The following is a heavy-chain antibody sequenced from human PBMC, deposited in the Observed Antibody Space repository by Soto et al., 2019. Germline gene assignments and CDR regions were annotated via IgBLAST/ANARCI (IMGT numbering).Heavy chain of an antibody. CDR1: SGSISSYY. CDR3: AAGPYPAGFSSRYIKWLDP. Sequence: SETLSLTCTVSSGSISSYYWSWIRQPPGKGLEWIGYIHYTGNTNLNPSLKGRVTLSIDPSWKQFSLKLRSVTAADTAVYYCAAGPYPAGFSSRYIKWLDPLGPGTLVTASS. J-gene: IGHJ5*02. D-gene: IGHD5-18*01. V-gene: IGHV4-59*01. CDR2: IHYTGNT.